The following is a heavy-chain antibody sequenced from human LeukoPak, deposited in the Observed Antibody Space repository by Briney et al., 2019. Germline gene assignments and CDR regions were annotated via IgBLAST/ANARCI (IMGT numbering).Heavy chain of an antibody. CDR2: ISAYNGNT. CDR3: GRAYYYDSSGYCDY. CDR1: GYTFTSYG. Sequence: ASVKVSCKASGYTFTSYGISWVRQAPGQGLEWMGWISAYNGNTNYAQKLQGRVTMTTDTSTSTAYMELRSLRSDDTAVYYCGRAYYYDSSGYCDYWGQGTLVTASS. V-gene: IGHV1-18*01. J-gene: IGHJ4*02. D-gene: IGHD3-22*01.